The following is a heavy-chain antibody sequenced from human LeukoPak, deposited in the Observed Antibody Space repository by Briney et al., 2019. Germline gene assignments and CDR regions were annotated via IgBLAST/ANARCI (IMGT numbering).Heavy chain of an antibody. CDR1: GFTFSSYA. D-gene: IGHD2-2*01. CDR3: AHGAMYQLDY. Sequence: WRSLRLSCAASGFTFSSYAMHWVRQAPGKVLEWVAVISYDGSNKYYADSVKGRFTISGDNSRNTLFLQMNSLRAEDTAVYYCAHGAMYQLDYWGQGTLVTVSS. J-gene: IGHJ4*02. V-gene: IGHV3-30*04. CDR2: ISYDGSNK.